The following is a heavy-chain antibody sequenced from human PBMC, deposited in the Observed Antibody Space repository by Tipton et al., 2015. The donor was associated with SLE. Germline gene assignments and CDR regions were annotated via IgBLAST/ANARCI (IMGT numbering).Heavy chain of an antibody. Sequence: LRLSCTVSGGSISSGGYYWSWIRQHPGKGLEWIGYIYYSGSTYYNPSLKSRVTISVDTSKNQFSLKLSSVTAADTAVYYCARDTNTAMVLWGQGTLVTVSS. CDR1: GGSISSGGYY. CDR3: ARDTNTAMVL. D-gene: IGHD5-18*01. V-gene: IGHV4-31*03. CDR2: IYYSGST. J-gene: IGHJ4*02.